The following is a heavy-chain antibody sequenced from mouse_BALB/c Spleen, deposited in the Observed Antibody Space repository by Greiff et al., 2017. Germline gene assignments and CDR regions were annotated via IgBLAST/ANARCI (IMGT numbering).Heavy chain of an antibody. D-gene: IGHD1-1*01. J-gene: IGHJ3*01. Sequence: EVKLQESGGGLVQPGGSMKLSCVASGFTFSNYWMNWVRQSPEKGLEWVAEIRLKSNNYATHYAESVKGRFTISRDDSKSSVYLQMNNLRAEDTGIYYCTRGDYGSSAWFAYWGQGTLVTVSA. CDR2: IRLKSNNYAT. CDR3: TRGDYGSSAWFAY. V-gene: IGHV6-6*02. CDR1: GFTFSNYW.